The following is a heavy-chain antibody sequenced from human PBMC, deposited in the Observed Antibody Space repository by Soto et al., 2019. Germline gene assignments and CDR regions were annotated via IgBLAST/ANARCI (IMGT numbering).Heavy chain of an antibody. CDR1: GGSISSYY. Sequence: PSETLSLTCTVSGGSISSYYWSWIRQPPGKGLEWIGYIYYSGSTNYNPSLKSRVTISVDTSKNQFSLKLSSVTAADTAVYYCGTLAVAGTDDYWGQGTLVTVSS. CDR2: IYYSGST. J-gene: IGHJ4*02. CDR3: GTLAVAGTDDY. D-gene: IGHD6-19*01. V-gene: IGHV4-59*01.